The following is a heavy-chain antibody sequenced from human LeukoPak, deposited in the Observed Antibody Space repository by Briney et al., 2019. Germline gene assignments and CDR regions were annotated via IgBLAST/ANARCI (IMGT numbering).Heavy chain of an antibody. CDR3: ARDRSGHPPRIDY. D-gene: IGHD3-3*01. CDR2: ISAYNGNT. V-gene: IGHV1-18*01. Sequence: GASVKVSCKASGYTFTNYGVSWVRRAPGQGLEYMGWISAYNGNTNYAQKLQGRVTMTTDTSTSTAYMELRSLTPDDTAVYYCARDRSGHPPRIDYWGQGTLVTVSS. J-gene: IGHJ4*02. CDR1: GYTFTNYG.